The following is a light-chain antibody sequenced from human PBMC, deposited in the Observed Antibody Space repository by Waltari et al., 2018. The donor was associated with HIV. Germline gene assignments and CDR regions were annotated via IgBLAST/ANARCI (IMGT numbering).Light chain of an antibody. CDR3: QQYYTTPQGT. J-gene: IGKJ2*02. CDR2: WAS. V-gene: IGKV4-1*01. CDR1: QSVLYSSNNKNY. Sequence: DIVMTQSPDSLPVSLGERVTINCKSSQSVLYSSNNKNYLAWYQQKPGQPPKLLIYWASTRESGVPDRFSGSGSGTDFTLTISSLQAEDVAVYYCQQYYTTPQGTFGQGTKLEIK.